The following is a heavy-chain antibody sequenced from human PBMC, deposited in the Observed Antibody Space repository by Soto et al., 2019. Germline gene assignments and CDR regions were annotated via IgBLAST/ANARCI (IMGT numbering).Heavy chain of an antibody. V-gene: IGHV3-33*08. CDR1: GFTVSSNG. J-gene: IGHJ6*02. Sequence: GGSLRLSCAASGFTVSSNGMHWVRQAPGKGLEWVAVIWYDGSNKYYADSVKGRFTISRDNSKNTLYLQMNSLRAEDTAVYYCARDLFLRSYYYYGMDVWGQGTTVTVSS. CDR2: IWYDGSNK. D-gene: IGHD3-10*01. CDR3: ARDLFLRSYYYYGMDV.